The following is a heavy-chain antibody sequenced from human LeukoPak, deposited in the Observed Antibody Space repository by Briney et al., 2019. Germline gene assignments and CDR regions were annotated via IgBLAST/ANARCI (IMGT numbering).Heavy chain of an antibody. CDR2: ISSSADSI. Sequence: PGGSLRLSCLASGFAFSTYEMNWVRQAPGKGLEWVSYISSSADSIYYADSVEGRFTISRDNAKNSLYLQVDSLRAEDTAVYYCTSSPGNWNYASDYWGQGTLVTVSS. V-gene: IGHV3-48*03. CDR3: TSSPGNWNYASDY. D-gene: IGHD1-7*01. CDR1: GFAFSTYE. J-gene: IGHJ4*02.